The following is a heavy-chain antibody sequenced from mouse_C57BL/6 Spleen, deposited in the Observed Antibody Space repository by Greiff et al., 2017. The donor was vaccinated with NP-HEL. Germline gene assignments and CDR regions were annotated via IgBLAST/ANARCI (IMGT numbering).Heavy chain of an antibody. CDR3: ARSYSSGFDY. V-gene: IGHV1-54*01. CDR1: GYAFTNYL. CDR2: INPGSGGT. D-gene: IGHD3-2*02. Sequence: VQLQQSGAELVRPGTSVKVSCKASGYAFTNYLIEWVKQRPGQGLEWIGVINPGSGGTNYNEKFKGKATLTADKSSSTAYMQLSSLTSEDSAVYFCARSYSSGFDYWGQGTTLTVSS. J-gene: IGHJ2*01.